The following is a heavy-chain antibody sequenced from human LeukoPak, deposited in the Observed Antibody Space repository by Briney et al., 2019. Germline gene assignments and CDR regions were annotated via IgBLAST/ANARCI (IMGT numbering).Heavy chain of an antibody. J-gene: IGHJ5*02. Sequence: ASVKVSCKASGYTFTSYGISWVRQAPGQGLEWMGWISAYNGNTNYAQKLQGRVTMTTDTSTSTAYMELRSLRSDDTAVYYCARSTEENWDPNWFDPWGQGTLVTASS. D-gene: IGHD7-27*01. CDR1: GYTFTSYG. CDR3: ARSTEENWDPNWFDP. V-gene: IGHV1-18*01. CDR2: ISAYNGNT.